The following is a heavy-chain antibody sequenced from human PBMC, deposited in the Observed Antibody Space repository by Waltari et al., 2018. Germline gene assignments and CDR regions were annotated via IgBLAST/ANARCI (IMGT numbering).Heavy chain of an antibody. CDR1: GVTLRGYN. V-gene: IGHV3-48*01. J-gene: IGHJ6*03. Sequence: DVQLVESGGGWMQPGGSLRLACAVGGVTLRGYNRNGVREAPGNGLDGFSSLSRGSDTIYYADFVNVRSTISRDNAQNSLYLEMNSLRGEDTAVYFCAREVPRNGYIGLIYYYMDVWGKGTTVTVSS. D-gene: IGHD5-12*01. CDR2: LSRGSDTI. CDR3: AREVPRNGYIGLIYYYMDV.